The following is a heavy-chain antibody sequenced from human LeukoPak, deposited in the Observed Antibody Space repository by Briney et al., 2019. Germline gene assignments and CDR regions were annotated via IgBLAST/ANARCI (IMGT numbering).Heavy chain of an antibody. CDR2: ISSNGGST. V-gene: IGHV3-64*01. CDR3: ARDLKYYDFWSGYYGPRNYYYYGMDV. J-gene: IGHJ6*02. Sequence: GGSLRLSCAASGFTFSSYAMHWVRQAPGKGLEYVSAISSNGGSTYYANSVKGRFTISRDNSKNMLYLQMGSLRAEDMAVYYCARDLKYYDFWSGYYGPRNYYYYGMDVWGQGTTVTVSS. CDR1: GFTFSSYA. D-gene: IGHD3-3*01.